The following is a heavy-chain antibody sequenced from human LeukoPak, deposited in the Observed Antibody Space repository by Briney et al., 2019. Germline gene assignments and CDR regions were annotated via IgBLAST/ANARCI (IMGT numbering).Heavy chain of an antibody. V-gene: IGHV3-30-3*01. J-gene: IGHJ5*02. CDR3: ASIFGVVINYEGSWFDP. CDR2: ISYDGSNK. Sequence: GGSLRLSCAASGFTFSSYAMHWVRQAPGKGLEWVAVISYDGSNKYYADSVKGRFTTSRDNSKNTLYLQMNSLRAEDTAVYYCASIFGVVINYEGSWFDPWGQGTLVTVSS. D-gene: IGHD3-3*02. CDR1: GFTFSSYA.